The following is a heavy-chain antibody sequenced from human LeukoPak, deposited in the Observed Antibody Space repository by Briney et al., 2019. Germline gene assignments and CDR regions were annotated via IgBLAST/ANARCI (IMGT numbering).Heavy chain of an antibody. CDR2: IHYTGTT. CDR3: ARHRWNDEFYFDY. Sequence: PSETLSLTCTVSGXSISTSNYFGGWIRQPPGKGLEWIGSIHYTGTTYYNLSLKSRATISGDTSKNHYSLKLSSVTAADTAVYYCARHRWNDEFYFDYWGQGTLVTVSS. J-gene: IGHJ4*02. CDR1: GXSISTSNYF. V-gene: IGHV4-39*01. D-gene: IGHD1-1*01.